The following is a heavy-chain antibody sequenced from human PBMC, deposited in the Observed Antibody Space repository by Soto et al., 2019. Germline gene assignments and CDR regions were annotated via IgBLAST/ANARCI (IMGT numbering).Heavy chain of an antibody. D-gene: IGHD6-19*01. J-gene: IGHJ4*02. CDR1: GFTFSDHY. V-gene: IGHV3-72*01. CDR2: IRNKGNSYTT. Sequence: PGGSLRLSCAASGFTFSDHYMDWVRQAPGKGLEWVGRIRNKGNSYTTEYAASVKGRFTISRDDSKNSLYLQMNSLKTEDTAVYYCATAGINSGWRNFDYWGQGTLVTVSS. CDR3: ATAGINSGWRNFDY.